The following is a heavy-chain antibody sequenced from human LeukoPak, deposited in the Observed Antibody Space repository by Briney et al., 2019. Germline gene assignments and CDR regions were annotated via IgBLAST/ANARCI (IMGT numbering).Heavy chain of an antibody. V-gene: IGHV3-23*01. J-gene: IGHJ6*03. CDR1: GFTFSSHG. Sequence: HPGGTLRLSCVASGFTFSSHGMNWVRQAPGKGLEWVSGIIPSGHTTYYADSVRGRSTISRDNSRNTVYLQMNSLRAEDTAVYYCARSGDDYPFYYYYYYMDVWGKGTTVTISS. D-gene: IGHD4-11*01. CDR3: ARSGDDYPFYYYYYYMDV. CDR2: IIPSGHTT.